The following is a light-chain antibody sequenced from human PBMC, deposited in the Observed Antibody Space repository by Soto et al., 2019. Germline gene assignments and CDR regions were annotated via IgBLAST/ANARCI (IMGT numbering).Light chain of an antibody. CDR3: CSYAGSSTLM. CDR1: SSDVGSYNL. Sequence: QSALTQPASVSGSPGQSITISCTGTSSDVGSYNLVSWYQQHPGKAPRLMIYEGNKRPSGVSNRFSGSKSGNTASLTISGLQAEDEADYYCCSYAGSSTLMFGGGTKLTFL. J-gene: IGLJ3*02. V-gene: IGLV2-23*01. CDR2: EGN.